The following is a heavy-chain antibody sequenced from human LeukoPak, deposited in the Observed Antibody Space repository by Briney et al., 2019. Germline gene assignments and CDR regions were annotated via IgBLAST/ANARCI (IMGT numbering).Heavy chain of an antibody. V-gene: IGHV3-21*05. J-gene: IGHJ3*02. Sequence: GGSLRLSCAASGFTFSSYEMNWVRQAPGKGLEWVSYISSSSSYIYYADSVKGRFTISRDNAKNSLYLQMNSLRAEDTAVYYCARSGGIAVAGPYAFDIWGQGTMVTVSS. CDR1: GFTFSSYE. CDR3: ARSGGIAVAGPYAFDI. D-gene: IGHD6-19*01. CDR2: ISSSSSYI.